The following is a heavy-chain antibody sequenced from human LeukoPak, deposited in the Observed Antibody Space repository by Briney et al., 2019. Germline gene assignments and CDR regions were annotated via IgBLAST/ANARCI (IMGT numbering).Heavy chain of an antibody. D-gene: IGHD2-21*01. CDR1: GFSFTSYA. J-gene: IGHJ3*02. CDR2: ISGSGDHI. V-gene: IGHV3-23*01. CDR3: VKDQANCGGIGCCAAPPLGPFDI. Sequence: PGGSLRLSCAASGFSFTSYAMTWLRQAPGKGLEWVSSISGSGDHIYYADSVKGRFSISRDNSKNTLYLQMNSLSADDTAVYYCVKDQANCGGIGCCAAPPLGPFDIWGQGTTVTVSS.